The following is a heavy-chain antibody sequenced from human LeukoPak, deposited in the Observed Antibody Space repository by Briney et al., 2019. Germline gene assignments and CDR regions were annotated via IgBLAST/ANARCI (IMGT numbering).Heavy chain of an antibody. CDR2: IKQDGSEK. CDR3: ARSIYGGNPPFDY. CDR1: GFTFSSDW. D-gene: IGHD4-23*01. V-gene: IGHV3-7*01. Sequence: PGGALRVSCAASGFTFSSDWMSWVRQAPGEGLEWVANIKQDGSEKYYVDSVKGRFTISRDNAKNSLYLQMNSLRAEDTAVYYCARSIYGGNPPFDYWGQGTLVTVSS. J-gene: IGHJ4*02.